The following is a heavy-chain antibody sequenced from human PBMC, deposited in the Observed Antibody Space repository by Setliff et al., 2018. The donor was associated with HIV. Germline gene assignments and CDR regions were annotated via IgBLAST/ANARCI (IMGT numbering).Heavy chain of an antibody. CDR3: ARDRASSGYYARFDH. CDR2: INEDGSQK. D-gene: IGHD3-22*01. J-gene: IGHJ4*02. Sequence: GGSLRLSCAASGFTSSTYWMSWVRQAPGKGLEWVANINEDGSQKYYVDSVKGRFTISRDNAKKLVYLQMNSLRAEDTAIYYCARDRASSGYYARFDHWGQGTLVTVSS. CDR1: GFTSSTYW. V-gene: IGHV3-7*01.